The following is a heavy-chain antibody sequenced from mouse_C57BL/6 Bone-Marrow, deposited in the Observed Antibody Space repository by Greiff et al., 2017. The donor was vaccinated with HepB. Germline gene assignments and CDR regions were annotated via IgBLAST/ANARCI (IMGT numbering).Heavy chain of an antibody. CDR3: ARFWDIYAMDY. J-gene: IGHJ4*01. V-gene: IGHV5-17*01. D-gene: IGHD4-1*01. CDR1: GFTFSDYG. CDR2: ISSGSSTI. Sequence: EVNLVESGGGLVKPGGSLKLSCAASGFTFSDYGMHWVRQAPEKGLEWVAYISSGSSTIYYADTVKGRFTISRDNAKNTLFLQMTSLRSEDTAMYYCARFWDIYAMDYWGQGTSGTVSS.